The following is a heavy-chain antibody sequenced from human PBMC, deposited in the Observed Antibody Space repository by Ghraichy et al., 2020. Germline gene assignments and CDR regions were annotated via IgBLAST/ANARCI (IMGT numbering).Heavy chain of an antibody. CDR1: GDSITSGGFY. V-gene: IGHV4-31*03. D-gene: IGHD3-3*01. CDR3: ARVVHLGDHIDY. CDR2: IYDSGST. Sequence: SETLSLTCTVSGDSITSGGFYWSWIRQHAGKGLEWIGSIYDSGSTDYTPSLKSRLSISIQTSTNHFSLKLTSVTAADTAVYYCARVVHLGDHIDYWGQGTLVTVSS. J-gene: IGHJ4*02.